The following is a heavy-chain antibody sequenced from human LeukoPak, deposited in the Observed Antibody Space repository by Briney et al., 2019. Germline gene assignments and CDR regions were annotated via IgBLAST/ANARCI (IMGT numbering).Heavy chain of an antibody. D-gene: IGHD2-2*01. CDR1: GYSISSGYY. V-gene: IGHV4-38-2*02. Sequence: SETLSLTCAVSGYSISSGYYWGWIQQPPGKGLEWIGSIYHSGSTYYNPSLKSRVTISVDTSKNQFSLKLSSVTAADTAVYYCARESSTSCYDYWGQGTLVTVSS. CDR3: ARESSTSCYDY. J-gene: IGHJ4*02. CDR2: IYHSGST.